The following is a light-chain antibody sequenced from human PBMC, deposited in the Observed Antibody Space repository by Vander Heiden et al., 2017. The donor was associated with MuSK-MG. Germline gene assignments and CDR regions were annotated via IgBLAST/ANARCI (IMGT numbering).Light chain of an antibody. CDR3: CSYTSTGTGV. J-gene: IGLJ1*01. Sequence: QSALTPPASVSGSPGQSITISCTGSSSDIGGSNYVSWFQQLPGKAPKLMIYDVSNRPAGISNRFSGLQAEDEADYYCCSYTSTGTGVFGTGTKVTVL. V-gene: IGLV2-14*03. CDR1: SSDIGGSNY. CDR2: DVS.